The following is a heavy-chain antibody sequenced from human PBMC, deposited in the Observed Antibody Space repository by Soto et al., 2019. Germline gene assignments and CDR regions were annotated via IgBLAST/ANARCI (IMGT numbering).Heavy chain of an antibody. Sequence: RDSLKISCMGYGYMVSTWHNFTSYWIALVRQMPGEGLEWMGIIYPGDSDTRYSPSFQGQVTISADKSINSVYLQWSSLKASDTATYYCARLGFNYDFLSGYYNVHHYYGIDVWGQGTTVTVSS. D-gene: IGHD3-3*01. J-gene: IGHJ6*02. CDR1: GYMVSTWHNFTSYW. CDR3: ARLGFNYDFLSGYYNVHHYYGIDV. V-gene: IGHV5-51*01. CDR2: IYPGDSDT.